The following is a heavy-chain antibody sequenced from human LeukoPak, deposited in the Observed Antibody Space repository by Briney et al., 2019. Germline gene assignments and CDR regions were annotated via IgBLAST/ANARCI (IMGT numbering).Heavy chain of an antibody. V-gene: IGHV3-11*01. D-gene: IGHD3-22*01. CDR2: ISSSGSTI. CDR1: GFTFSDYY. J-gene: IGHJ4*02. Sequence: SGGSLRLSCAASGFTFSDYYMSWIRQAPGKGLEGVSYISSSGSTIYYADSVKGRFTISRDNAKNSLYLQMNSLRAEDTAVYYCARRGYYDSRGYYYWGQGNLVTVSS. CDR3: ARRGYYDSRGYYY.